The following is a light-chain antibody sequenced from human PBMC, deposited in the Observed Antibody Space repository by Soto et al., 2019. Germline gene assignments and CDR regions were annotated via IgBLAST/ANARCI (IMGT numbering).Light chain of an antibody. CDR2: KAS. CDR1: QTISSW. Sequence: DIQITQSPSTLSGSVGDRVTITCRASQTISSWLAWYQQKPWKAPKLLSYKASTVKSGFPSRFSGSGSGTEFNLTISSLQPDDFATYYCQHYNSYSEAFGQGTKVDIK. V-gene: IGKV1-5*03. CDR3: QHYNSYSEA. J-gene: IGKJ1*01.